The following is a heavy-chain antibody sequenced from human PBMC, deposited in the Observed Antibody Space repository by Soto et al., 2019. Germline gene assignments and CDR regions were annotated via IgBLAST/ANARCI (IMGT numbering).Heavy chain of an antibody. V-gene: IGHV3-66*01. CDR1: GFTVSSNY. CDR3: ARGAGYCSSTSCYQHPDY. J-gene: IGHJ4*02. CDR2: IYSGGST. D-gene: IGHD2-2*03. Sequence: GGSLRLSCAASGFTVSSNYMSWVRQAPGKGLEWVSVIYSGGSTYYADSVKGRFTISRDNSKNTLYLQMNSLRAEDTAVYYCARGAGYCSSTSCYQHPDYWGQGTLVTAPQ.